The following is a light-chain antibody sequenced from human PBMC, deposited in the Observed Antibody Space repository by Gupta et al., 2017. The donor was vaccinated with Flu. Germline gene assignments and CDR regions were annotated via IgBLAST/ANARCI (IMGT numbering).Light chain of an antibody. CDR3: SSYVNNNNVI. CDR1: SSDVGGYNL. Sequence: SSDVGGYNLVSWYRQHPGKAPELIIYEVSKRPSGVPYRFSGSKSDNTASLTVSGLQAEDESDYYCSSYVNNNNVIFGGGTKLTVL. J-gene: IGLJ2*01. V-gene: IGLV2-8*01. CDR2: EVS.